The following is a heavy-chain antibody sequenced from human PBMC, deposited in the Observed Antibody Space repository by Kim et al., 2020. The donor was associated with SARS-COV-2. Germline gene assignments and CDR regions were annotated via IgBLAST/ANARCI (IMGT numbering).Heavy chain of an antibody. D-gene: IGHD1-26*01. Sequence: DYAAPVKGRFTISRDDSNNTLDLQMNSLKTEDTAVYYCTTGYSGSYYEDYWGQGTLVTVSS. V-gene: IGHV3-15*01. J-gene: IGHJ4*02. CDR3: TTGYSGSYYEDY.